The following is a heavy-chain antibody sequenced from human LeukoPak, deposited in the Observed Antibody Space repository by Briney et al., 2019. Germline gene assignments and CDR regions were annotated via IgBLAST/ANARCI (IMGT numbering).Heavy chain of an antibody. Sequence: GGSLRLSCAASGFTFSSQWMSWIRQTPGKGLDWVANIKPDGGATYYADSVKGRFTISRDNSKNTVYLEMNSLRVEDTAVFHCARKRGGIYDSRDLDLWGQGTPVTVSS. CDR2: IKPDGGAT. D-gene: IGHD3-22*01. V-gene: IGHV3-7*02. CDR1: GFTFSSQW. CDR3: ARKRGGIYDSRDLDL. J-gene: IGHJ6*02.